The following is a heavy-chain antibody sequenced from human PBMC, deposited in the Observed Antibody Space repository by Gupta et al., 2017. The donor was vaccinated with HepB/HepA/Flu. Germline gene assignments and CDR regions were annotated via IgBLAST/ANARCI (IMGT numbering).Heavy chain of an antibody. CDR2: IWYDGSNK. CDR3: ARIQQQLVKSDYYYYMDV. CDR1: GFPFRSYG. J-gene: IGHJ6*03. Sequence: QVQLVESGGGVVQPGRSLRLSCSASGFPFRSYGMHWVRQAPGKGLEWVAGIWYDGSNKYYADSVKGRFTISRDNSKNTLYLQMNSLRAEDTAVYYCARIQQQLVKSDYYYYMDVWGKGTTVTVSS. D-gene: IGHD6-13*01. V-gene: IGHV3-33*01.